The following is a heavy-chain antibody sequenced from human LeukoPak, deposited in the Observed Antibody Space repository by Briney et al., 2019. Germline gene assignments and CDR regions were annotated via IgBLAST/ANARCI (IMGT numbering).Heavy chain of an antibody. J-gene: IGHJ3*02. Sequence: QPGRSLRLSCAASGFTFSGYGMHWVRQAPGKGLEWVAVISYGGSDKYYADSVKGRFTISRDNSKNTLYLQMNSLRPEDTAVYYCAKDALNDLCAFDIWGQGTMVTVSS. CDR2: ISYGGSDK. CDR3: AKDALNDLCAFDI. CDR1: GFTFSGYG. D-gene: IGHD1-1*01. V-gene: IGHV3-30*18.